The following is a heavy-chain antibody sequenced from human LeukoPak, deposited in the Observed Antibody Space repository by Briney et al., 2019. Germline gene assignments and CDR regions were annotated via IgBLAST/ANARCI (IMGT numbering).Heavy chain of an antibody. D-gene: IGHD6-13*01. CDR2: FDPEDGET. J-gene: IGHJ4*02. V-gene: IGHV1-24*01. Sequence: ASVKVSCKVSGYTLTELSMHWVRQAPGKGLEWMGGFDPEDGETICAQKFQGRVTITADESTSTAYMELSSLRSEDTAVYYCARDNLRNSSWYFLTTAMYYFDYWGQGTLVTVSS. CDR1: GYTLTELS. CDR3: ARDNLRNSSWYFLTTAMYYFDY.